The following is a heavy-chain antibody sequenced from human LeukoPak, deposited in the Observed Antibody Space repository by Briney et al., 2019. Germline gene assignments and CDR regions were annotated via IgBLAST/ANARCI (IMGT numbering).Heavy chain of an antibody. V-gene: IGHV3-13*01. D-gene: IGHD4-17*01. CDR3: AREMSDTVTWGWYFDL. CDR1: GLSFSSYD. CDR2: IGTNGDT. J-gene: IGHJ2*01. Sequence: GGSLRLSCAASGLSFSSYDMHWVRQATGKGLEWVSAIGTNGDTYYSDSVRGRFTISRENGKNSLYLQMNSLRAGDTAVYYCAREMSDTVTWGWYFDLWGRGTLVTVSS.